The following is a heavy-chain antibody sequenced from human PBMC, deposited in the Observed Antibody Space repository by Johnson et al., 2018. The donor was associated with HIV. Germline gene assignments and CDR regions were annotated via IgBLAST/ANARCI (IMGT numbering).Heavy chain of an antibody. CDR2: IKSKTDGGTI. D-gene: IGHD1-14*01. Sequence: VQLVESGGGLVQPGGSLRLSCAASGFTFSSYWMSWVRQAPGKGLEWVGRIKSKTDGGTIDYAAPVQGRFTISRDDSKNTLYLQMNSLKTEDTAVYYCTTGRKGTGAFDIWGQGTMVTVSS. CDR3: TTGRKGTGAFDI. CDR1: GFTFSSYW. V-gene: IGHV3-15*01. J-gene: IGHJ3*02.